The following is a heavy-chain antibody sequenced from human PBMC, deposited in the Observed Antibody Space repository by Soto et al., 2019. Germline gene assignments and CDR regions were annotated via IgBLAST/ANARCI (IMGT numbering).Heavy chain of an antibody. V-gene: IGHV1-69*05. CDR3: ARVDSSGWYDYFDY. D-gene: IGHD6-19*01. CDR2: IIPIFGTA. J-gene: IGHJ4*02. CDR1: GGTFSSYA. Sequence: GASVKVSCKASGGTFSSYAISWVRQAPGQGLEWMGGIIPIFGTANYAQKFQGWVTMTRDTSISTAYMELSRLRSDDTAVYYCARVDSSGWYDYFDYWGQGTLVTVSS.